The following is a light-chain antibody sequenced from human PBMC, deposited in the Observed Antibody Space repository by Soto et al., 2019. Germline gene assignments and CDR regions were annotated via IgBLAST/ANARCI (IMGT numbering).Light chain of an antibody. CDR1: QSIFNY. Sequence: DIQMPQSPSSLSASVGDRVTITCRASQSIFNYLNWYQQKPGKAPKLLIFATSNLQSGVPSRFSGSGSGTEFTLTISSLQLEDFATYSCQHSSLSPWTFGQGTKVEIK. CDR3: QHSSLSPWT. J-gene: IGKJ1*01. V-gene: IGKV1-39*01. CDR2: ATS.